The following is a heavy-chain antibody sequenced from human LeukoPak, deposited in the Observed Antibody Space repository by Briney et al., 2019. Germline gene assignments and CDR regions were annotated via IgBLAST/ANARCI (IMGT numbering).Heavy chain of an antibody. V-gene: IGHV1-18*01. CDR1: GYTSTNYG. CDR2: INNYNGNI. D-gene: IGHD2-2*01. J-gene: IGHJ4*02. Sequence: ASVKVSCKASGYTSTNYGISWVRQAPGQGLEWMGWINNYNGNINYAQNPQGRVTMTTDTSTSTVYMELRSLRSDDTAVFYCARDIGVPAATYYFDYWGQGTLVTVSS. CDR3: ARDIGVPAATYYFDY.